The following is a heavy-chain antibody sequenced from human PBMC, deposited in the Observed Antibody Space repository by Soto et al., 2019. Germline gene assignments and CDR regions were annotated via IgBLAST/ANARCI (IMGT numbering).Heavy chain of an antibody. CDR2: INRGGDDR. D-gene: IGHD3-22*01. CDR1: GFTFGADW. CDR3: TRDLDTRGSAPISEY. J-gene: IGHJ4*02. Sequence: GGSLRLSCAGSGFTFGADWMTWVRQAPGKGLEWVANINRGGDDRYYMDSVKGRFTISRDNARNSLYLHMNSLRAEDTAVYYCTRDLDTRGSAPISEYWGQGT. V-gene: IGHV3-7*03.